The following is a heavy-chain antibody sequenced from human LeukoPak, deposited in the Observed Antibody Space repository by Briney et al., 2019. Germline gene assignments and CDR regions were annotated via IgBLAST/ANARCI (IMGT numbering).Heavy chain of an antibody. D-gene: IGHD3-10*01. CDR3: ARVHYGSGSLYYYYYYMDV. Sequence: SETLSLTCTVSGGSISRSRYYWGWIRQPPGKGLEWIGSIYYGGSTYYSPSLKSRVTISVDTSKNQFSLKLTSVTAADTAVYYCARVHYGSGSLYYYYYYMDVWGKGTTVTISS. J-gene: IGHJ6*03. CDR2: IYYGGST. CDR1: GGSISRSRYY. V-gene: IGHV4-39*01.